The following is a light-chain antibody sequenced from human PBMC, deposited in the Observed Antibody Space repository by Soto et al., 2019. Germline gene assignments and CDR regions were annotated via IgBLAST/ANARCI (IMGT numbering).Light chain of an antibody. CDR2: AAS. CDR3: QQYGSSPLT. J-gene: IGKJ3*01. V-gene: IGKV3-20*01. Sequence: EIVLTQSPGTLSLSPGERATLSCRASQSVSSNYLAWYQQKPGQAPRLLIYAASNRATGIPDRFSGSGSGTDFTLTSSRLEPEDFAVYYCQQYGSSPLTFGPGTKVDIK. CDR1: QSVSSNY.